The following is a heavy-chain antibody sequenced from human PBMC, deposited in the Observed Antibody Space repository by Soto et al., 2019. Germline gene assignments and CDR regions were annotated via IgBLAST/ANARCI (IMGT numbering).Heavy chain of an antibody. CDR1: GGSFSGYY. J-gene: IGHJ4*02. CDR3: ARGSGPGDY. D-gene: IGHD3-3*01. CDR2: INHSGST. V-gene: IGHV4-34*01. Sequence: QVQLQQWGAGLLKPSETLSLTCAVSGGSFSGYYWSWIRQPPGKGLEWIGEINHSGSTNYNPSLKSRVTISVDTSKNQFSLKLSSVTAADTAVYYCARGSGPGDYWGQGTLVTVSS.